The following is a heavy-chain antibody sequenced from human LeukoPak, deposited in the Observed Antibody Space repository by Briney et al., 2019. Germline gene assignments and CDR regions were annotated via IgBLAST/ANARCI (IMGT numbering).Heavy chain of an antibody. CDR2: IYHSGST. V-gene: IGHV4-30-2*01. CDR3: AANYYYGSGSYRGSFDY. D-gene: IGHD3-10*01. CDR1: GGSISSGGYS. J-gene: IGHJ4*02. Sequence: PSETLSLTCAVSGGSISSGGYSWSWLRQPPGKGLEWIGYIYHSGSTYYNPSLKSRVTISVDRSKNQFSLKLSSVTAADTAVYYCAANYYYGSGSYRGSFDYWGQGTLVTVSS.